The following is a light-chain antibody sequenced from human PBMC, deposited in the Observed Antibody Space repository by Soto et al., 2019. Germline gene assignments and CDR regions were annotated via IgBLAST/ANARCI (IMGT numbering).Light chain of an antibody. V-gene: IGKV3-20*01. CDR2: GAS. CDR1: RSVSSSY. J-gene: IGKJ2*02. CDR3: QQYGSSPRT. Sequence: EIVLTQSPGTLSLSPGERATLSCRASRSVSSSYLAWYQQKPGQAPRLLIYGASSRATGIPDRFSGSGSGTDFTLTISRLEPEDFAVYYCQQYGSSPRTFGQGTKLDI.